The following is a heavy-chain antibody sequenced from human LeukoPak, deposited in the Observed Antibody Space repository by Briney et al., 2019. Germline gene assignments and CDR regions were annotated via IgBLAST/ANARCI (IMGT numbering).Heavy chain of an antibody. D-gene: IGHD3-10*01. CDR1: GYSISSYY. CDR2: IYASGYT. Sequence: SETLSLTCTVFGYSISSYYWNWIRQPAGKGLEWIGRIYASGYTEYNPSLQTRVTMSVDTSKNEFSLKVDTVTAADTAVYFCARNHIVTGTYFDSWGQGILVTVSS. V-gene: IGHV4-4*07. CDR3: ARNHIVTGTYFDS. J-gene: IGHJ4*02.